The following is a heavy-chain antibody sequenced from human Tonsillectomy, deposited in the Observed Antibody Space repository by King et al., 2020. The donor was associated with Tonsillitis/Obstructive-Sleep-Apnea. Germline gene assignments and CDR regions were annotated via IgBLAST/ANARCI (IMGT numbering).Heavy chain of an antibody. Sequence: QLVQSGGGLVQPGGSLRLSCSGSGFTFSRYAMHWVRQAPGKGLDYVSGVSPKGDSTYYADSVKGRFTISRDNSKNTLYLQMSSLRAEDTAVYNCVKVARGGRVTGMYGMGVGGGGTTVTVSS. J-gene: IGHJ6*01. CDR3: VKVARGGRVTGMYGMGV. CDR1: GFTFSRYA. V-gene: IGHV3-64D*06. D-gene: IGHD3-10*01. CDR2: VSPKGDST.